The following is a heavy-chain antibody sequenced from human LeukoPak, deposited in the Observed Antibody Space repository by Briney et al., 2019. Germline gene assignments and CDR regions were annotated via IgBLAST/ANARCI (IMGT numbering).Heavy chain of an antibody. CDR3: ARHHDYYYYYGMDV. CDR2: IKQDGSEK. J-gene: IGHJ6*02. CDR1: GFTFSSYW. V-gene: IGHV3-7*03. Sequence: QSGGSLRLSWAASGFTFSSYWMSWVRQAPGKGLEWVANIKQDGSEKYYVDSVKGRFTISRDNAKNSLYLQMNSLRAEDTAVYYCARHHDYYYYYGMDVWGQGTTVTVSS.